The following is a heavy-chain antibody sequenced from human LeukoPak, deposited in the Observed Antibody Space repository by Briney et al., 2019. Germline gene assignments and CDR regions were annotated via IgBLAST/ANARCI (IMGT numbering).Heavy chain of an antibody. Sequence: GGSLRLSCAASGFTFSTYAMSWVRQLPGKGLGCVPAISGSDDGTYYADYVKARFTSSRDNSRNTLYLHMNTLRAEDTAVYFCAKSPVSSCRGSFCYPFDDWGQGNLVTVSS. CDR1: GFTFSTYA. J-gene: IGHJ4*02. V-gene: IGHV3-23*01. D-gene: IGHD2-15*01. CDR3: AKSPVSSCRGSFCYPFDD. CDR2: ISGSDDGT.